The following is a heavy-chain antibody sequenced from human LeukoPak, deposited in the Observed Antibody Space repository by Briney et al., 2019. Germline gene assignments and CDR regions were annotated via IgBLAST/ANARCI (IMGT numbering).Heavy chain of an antibody. Sequence: ASVKVSCKASGYTFTGYYMHWVRQAPGQGLEWMGWINPNSGGTNYAQKFQGRVTMTRDTSISTAYMELSRLRSDDTAVYYCARGVTVTIYFNYYYMDVWGKGTTVTVSS. CDR2: INPNSGGT. J-gene: IGHJ6*03. CDR3: ARGVTVTIYFNYYYMDV. V-gene: IGHV1-2*02. CDR1: GYTFTGYY. D-gene: IGHD4-17*01.